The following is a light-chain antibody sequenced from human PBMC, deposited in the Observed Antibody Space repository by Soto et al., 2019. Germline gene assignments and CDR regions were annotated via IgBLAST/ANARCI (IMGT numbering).Light chain of an antibody. J-gene: IGKJ1*01. Sequence: VVMTQSQEPLSVSPRERATLSCRASQSVSRNLAWYQQKPGQAPRLLIYGVSSRATGIPDRFSGSGSGTDFTLTISRLEPEDFAVYYCQQYGISPLTFGQGTKVDIK. V-gene: IGKV3-20*01. CDR2: GVS. CDR1: QSVSRN. CDR3: QQYGISPLT.